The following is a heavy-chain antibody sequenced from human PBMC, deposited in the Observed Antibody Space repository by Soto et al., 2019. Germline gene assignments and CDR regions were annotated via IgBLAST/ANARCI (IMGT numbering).Heavy chain of an antibody. Sequence: PGGSLRLSCAASGFTFGSYGMHWVRQAPGKGLEWVAVIWYDGSNKYYADSVKGRFTLSRDNSKNTLYLQMNSLRAEDTAVYFCARGPNQFDYWGQGTLVTVSS. J-gene: IGHJ4*02. CDR1: GFTFGSYG. CDR2: IWYDGSNK. V-gene: IGHV3-33*01. CDR3: ARGPNQFDY.